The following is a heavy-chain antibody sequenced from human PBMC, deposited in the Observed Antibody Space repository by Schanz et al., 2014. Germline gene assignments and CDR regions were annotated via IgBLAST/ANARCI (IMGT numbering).Heavy chain of an antibody. Sequence: QVQLVESGGGLVKPGGSLRLSCAASGFTFSSYYMSWIRQAPGRGLEWVSSISPSSSYIYYADSVKGRLTISRDNAKNSLYLQMNSLRAEDTAVYYCARDLNRCGGDCYSGWGQGTLVTVSS. CDR2: ISPSSSYI. J-gene: IGHJ4*02. CDR1: GFTFSSYY. CDR3: ARDLNRCGGDCYSG. D-gene: IGHD2-21*02. V-gene: IGHV3-11*06.